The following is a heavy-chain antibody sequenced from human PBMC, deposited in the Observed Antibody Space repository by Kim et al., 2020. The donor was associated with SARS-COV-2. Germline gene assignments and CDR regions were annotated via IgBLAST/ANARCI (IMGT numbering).Heavy chain of an antibody. J-gene: IGHJ6*02. Sequence: GGSLRLSCAASGFTFSSYWMSWVRQAPGKGLEWVANIKQDGSEKYYVDSVKGRFTISRDNAKNSLYLQMNSLRAEDTAVYYCAREWGDRGTIFGVGILNYYYGMDVWGQGTTVTVSS. CDR1: GFTFSSYW. CDR2: IKQDGSEK. V-gene: IGHV3-7*01. CDR3: AREWGDRGTIFGVGILNYYYGMDV. D-gene: IGHD3-3*01.